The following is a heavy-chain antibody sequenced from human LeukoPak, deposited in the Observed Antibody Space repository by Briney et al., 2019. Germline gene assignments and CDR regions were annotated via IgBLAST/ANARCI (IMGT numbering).Heavy chain of an antibody. CDR3: ARGLPYYYDSSGYTY. CDR2: INHSGST. D-gene: IGHD3-22*01. V-gene: IGHV4-34*01. J-gene: IGHJ4*02. CDR1: GGSFSGYY. Sequence: SETLSLTCAVYGGSFSGYYWSWIRQPPGKGLEWIGEINHSGSTNYNPSLKSRVTISVDTSKNQFSPKLSSVTAADTAVYYCARGLPYYYDSSGYTYWGQGTLVTVSS.